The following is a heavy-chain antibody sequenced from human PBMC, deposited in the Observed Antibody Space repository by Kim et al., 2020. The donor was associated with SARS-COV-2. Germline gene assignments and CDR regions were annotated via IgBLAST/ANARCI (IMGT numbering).Heavy chain of an antibody. CDR2: TYYRFKWYN. V-gene: IGHV6-1*01. J-gene: IGHJ3*02. Sequence: SQTLSLTCAISGDSVSSNSVAWNWVRQSPSRGLEWLGRTYYRFKWYNDYAVSVKGRISINPDTSQNQFSLQLNSMTPEDTAVYYCARGSNSAFDIWGQGTVVTVSS. D-gene: IGHD4-4*01. CDR1: GDSVSSNSVA. CDR3: ARGSNSAFDI.